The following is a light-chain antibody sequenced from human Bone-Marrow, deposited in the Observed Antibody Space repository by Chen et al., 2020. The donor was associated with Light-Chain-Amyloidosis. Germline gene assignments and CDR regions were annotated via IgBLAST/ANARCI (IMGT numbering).Light chain of an antibody. CDR2: SDT. J-gene: IGLJ2*01. Sequence: SYELTQLPSVSVSPGQTARITCSGDDLPTKYAFWYQQKPGQAPVLVIPSDTERPSGISERFSGSSSGTTATLTISGVQAEDEADYHCQSADSSGTYEVIFGGGTKLTVL. V-gene: IGLV3-25*03. CDR3: QSADSSGTYEVI. CDR1: DLPTKY.